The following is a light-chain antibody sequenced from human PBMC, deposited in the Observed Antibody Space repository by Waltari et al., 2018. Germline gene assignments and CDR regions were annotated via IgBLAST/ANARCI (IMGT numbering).Light chain of an antibody. Sequence: EIVMTQSPATLSVSPGEGATLSCRASRSISNKLAWSQQKPGQAPKLLIFGASTRATCVPARFSGSGSGTEFNLSISSLQSEDFAVYFCQHYNNLPLTFGGGTRVEI. CDR2: GAS. J-gene: IGKJ4*01. CDR3: QHYNNLPLT. V-gene: IGKV3-15*01. CDR1: RSISNK.